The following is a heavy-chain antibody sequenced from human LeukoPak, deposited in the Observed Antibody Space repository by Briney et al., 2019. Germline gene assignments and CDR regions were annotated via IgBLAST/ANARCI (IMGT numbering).Heavy chain of an antibody. CDR3: ARVDTNKIPAAHTYFDY. CDR2: IIPILGIA. Sequence: SVKVSCKASGGTFSSYAISWVRQAPGQGLEWMGRIIPILGIANYAQKFQGRVTITADESTSTAYMELSSLRSEDTAVYYCARVDTNKIPAAHTYFDYWGQGTLVTVSS. D-gene: IGHD2-2*01. CDR1: GGTFSSYA. J-gene: IGHJ4*02. V-gene: IGHV1-69*04.